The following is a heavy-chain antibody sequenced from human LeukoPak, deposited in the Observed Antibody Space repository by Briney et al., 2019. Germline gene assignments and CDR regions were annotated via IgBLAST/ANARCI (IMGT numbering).Heavy chain of an antibody. J-gene: IGHJ5*02. CDR2: INHSGST. CDR3: ARFYDRGGFDP. Sequence: SETLSLTCAVYGGSFSGYYWSWIRQPPGKGLEWVGEINHSGSTNYNPSLKSRVTISVDTSKNQFSLKLSSVTAADTAVYYCARFYDRGGFDPWGQGTLVTVSS. V-gene: IGHV4-34*01. D-gene: IGHD3-22*01. CDR1: GGSFSGYY.